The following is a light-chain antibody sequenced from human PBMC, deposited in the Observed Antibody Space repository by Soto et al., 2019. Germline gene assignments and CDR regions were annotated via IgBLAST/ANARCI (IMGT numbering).Light chain of an antibody. CDR2: LNT. J-gene: IGLJ1*01. V-gene: IGLV1-44*01. CDR1: SSNIGRNP. Sequence: QSALTQPPSAAGTPGQRVIISCSGGSSNIGRNPVNWYQKFPGTAPKLLISLNTQRPSGVPDRFSGSKSGTSASLAISGLRSEDEADYYCAAWDANVYVFGTGTKVTVL. CDR3: AAWDANVYV.